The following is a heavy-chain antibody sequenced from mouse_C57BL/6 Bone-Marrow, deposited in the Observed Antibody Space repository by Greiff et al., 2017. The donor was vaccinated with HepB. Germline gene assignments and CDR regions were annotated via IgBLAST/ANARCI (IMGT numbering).Heavy chain of an antibody. J-gene: IGHJ4*01. CDR2: ISSGGSYT. CDR3: ARLVHYYAMDY. CDR1: GFTFSSYG. Sequence: EVQRVESGGDLVKPGGSLKLSCAASGFTFSSYGMSWVRQTPDKRLEWVATISSGGSYTYYPDSVKGRFTISRDNAKNTLYLQMSSLKSEDTAMYYCARLVHYYAMDYWGQGTSVTVSS. V-gene: IGHV5-6*01. D-gene: IGHD1-1*02.